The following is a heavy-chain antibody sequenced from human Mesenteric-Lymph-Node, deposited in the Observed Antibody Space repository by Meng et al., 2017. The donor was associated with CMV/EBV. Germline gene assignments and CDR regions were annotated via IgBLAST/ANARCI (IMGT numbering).Heavy chain of an antibody. V-gene: IGHV3-30*04. D-gene: IGHD6-13*01. CDR1: GFTFSRHA. J-gene: IGHJ4*02. CDR3: AKGSAYSGSWFQN. CDR2: ISYDGDNK. Sequence: GESLKISCGASGFTFSRHALHWVRQAPGKGLEWVAVISYDGDNKYYADSVRGRFTVSRDNFKNTLYLQMNSLRGDDTAIYYCAKGSAYSGSWFQNWGQGTLVTVSS.